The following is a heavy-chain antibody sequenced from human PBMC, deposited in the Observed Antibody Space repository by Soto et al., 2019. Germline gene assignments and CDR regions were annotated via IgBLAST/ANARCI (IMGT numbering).Heavy chain of an antibody. J-gene: IGHJ4*02. D-gene: IGHD1-26*01. CDR2: IYYSGST. Sequence: SETLSLTCTVSGGSIGSGGYYWSWIRQHPGKGLEWIGYIYYSGSTYYNPSLKSRVTISVDTSKNQFSLKLSSVTAADTAVYYCARAELVGATDYWGQGTLVTVSS. CDR3: ARAELVGATDY. CDR1: GGSIGSGGYY. V-gene: IGHV4-31*03.